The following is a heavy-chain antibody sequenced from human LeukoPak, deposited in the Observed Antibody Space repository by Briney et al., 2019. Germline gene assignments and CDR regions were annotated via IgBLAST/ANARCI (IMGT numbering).Heavy chain of an antibody. CDR2: ISWNSGSI. J-gene: IGHJ4*02. CDR3: ARDRDGTGNYPLDY. Sequence: GGSLRLSCAASGFTFDDYAMHWVRQAPGKGLEWVSGISWNSGSIGYADSVKGRFTISRDNSKNTLYLQMNSLRADDTAVYYCARDRDGTGNYPLDYWGQGTLVIVSS. V-gene: IGHV3-9*01. D-gene: IGHD3-10*01. CDR1: GFTFDDYA.